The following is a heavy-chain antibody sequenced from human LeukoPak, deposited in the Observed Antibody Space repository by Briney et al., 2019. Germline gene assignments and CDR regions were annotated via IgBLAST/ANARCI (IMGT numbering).Heavy chain of an antibody. V-gene: IGHV1-46*01. CDR2: INPSGGST. CDR1: GYTFTSYY. D-gene: IGHD3-22*01. J-gene: IGHJ3*02. Sequence: GASVKVSCKASGYTFTSYYMHWVRQAPGQGLEWTGIINPSGGSTSYAQKFQGRVTMTRDTSTSTVYMELSSLRSEDTAVYYCARDGYYDSSGYSNDAFDIWGQGTMVTVSS. CDR3: ARDGYYDSSGYSNDAFDI.